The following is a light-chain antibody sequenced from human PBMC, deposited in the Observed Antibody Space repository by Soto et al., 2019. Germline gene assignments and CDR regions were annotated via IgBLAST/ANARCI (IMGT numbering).Light chain of an antibody. J-gene: IGLJ2*01. CDR1: SSNIGSNY. V-gene: IGLV1-47*01. CDR3: AAWDDSLIGVV. CDR2: RNN. Sequence: QSVLTQPPSASGTPGQRVTISCSGSSSNIGSNYVYWYQQLPGTAPKLLIYRNNQRPSGVPDRFSGSKSGTSASLAISGLRSEDEADYYCAAWDDSLIGVVFGGGTTLTVL.